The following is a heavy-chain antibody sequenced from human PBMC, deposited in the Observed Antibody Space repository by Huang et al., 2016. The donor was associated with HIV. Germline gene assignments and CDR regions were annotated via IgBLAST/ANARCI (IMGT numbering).Heavy chain of an antibody. Sequence: QLQLQESGPGLVKPSETLSLTCTVSGGSIRSANYYWGWIRQPPGKGLEWIGSIYYSGSTNYNPYLKRRVTITVDTSKNHFSLRMRSVTAADTAVYYCARLPGSITMIRGVITDPYWGQGTLVTVSS. CDR1: GGSIRSANYY. CDR2: IYYSGST. CDR3: ARLPGSITMIRGVITDPY. V-gene: IGHV4-39*02. J-gene: IGHJ4*02. D-gene: IGHD3-10*01.